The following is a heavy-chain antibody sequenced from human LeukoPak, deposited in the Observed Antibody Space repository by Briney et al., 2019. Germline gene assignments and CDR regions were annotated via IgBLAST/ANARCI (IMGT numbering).Heavy chain of an antibody. Sequence: SVKVSCKASGYTFISYYLHWVRQAPGQGLEWMGGIIPIFGTANYAQKFQGRVTITTDESTSTAYMELSSLRSEDTAVYYCARFSYYDSSGYYPFDYWGQGTLVTVSS. J-gene: IGHJ4*02. D-gene: IGHD3-22*01. CDR2: IIPIFGTA. CDR1: GYTFISYY. V-gene: IGHV1-69*05. CDR3: ARFSYYDSSGYYPFDY.